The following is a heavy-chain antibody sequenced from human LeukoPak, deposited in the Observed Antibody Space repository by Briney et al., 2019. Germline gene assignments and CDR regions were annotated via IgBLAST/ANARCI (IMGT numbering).Heavy chain of an antibody. CDR2: IYTSGST. Sequence: SQTLSLTCTVSGGSISSGSYYWSWIRQPAGKGLEWIGRIYTSGSTNYNPSLKSRVTISVDTSKNQFSLKLSSVTAADTAVYYCASGRYDFWSGYLDYWGQGTLVTVSS. CDR1: GGSISSGSYY. CDR3: ASGRYDFWSGYLDY. J-gene: IGHJ4*02. D-gene: IGHD3-3*01. V-gene: IGHV4-61*02.